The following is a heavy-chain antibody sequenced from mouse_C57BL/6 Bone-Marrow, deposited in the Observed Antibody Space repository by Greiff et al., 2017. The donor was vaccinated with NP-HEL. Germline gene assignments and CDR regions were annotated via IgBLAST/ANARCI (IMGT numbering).Heavy chain of an antibody. CDR1: GFTFSSYA. CDR3: ARSTMVTTGDY. Sequence: EVNVVESGGGLVKPGGSLKLSCAASGFTFSSYAMSWVRQTPEKRLEWVATISDGGSYTYYPDNVKGRFTISRDNAKNNLYLQMSHLKSEDTAMYYCARSTMVTTGDYWGQGTTLTVSS. V-gene: IGHV5-4*03. CDR2: ISDGGSYT. D-gene: IGHD2-2*01. J-gene: IGHJ2*01.